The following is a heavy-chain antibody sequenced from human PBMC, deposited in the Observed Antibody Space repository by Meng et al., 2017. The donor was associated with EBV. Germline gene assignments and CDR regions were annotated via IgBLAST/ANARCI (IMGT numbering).Heavy chain of an antibody. D-gene: IGHD5-24*01. Sequence: VQPPQWGAGLLKPSETLSLTCAVDGGSFVVYYWSWIRQPPGKGLEWSGEINHSGSTNYNPSLKSRVTISVDTSKNQFSLKLSSVTAADTAVYYCARGRWLQPGSYFDYWGQGTLVTVAS. J-gene: IGHJ4*02. CDR3: ARGRWLQPGSYFDY. V-gene: IGHV4-34*01. CDR1: GGSFVVYY. CDR2: INHSGST.